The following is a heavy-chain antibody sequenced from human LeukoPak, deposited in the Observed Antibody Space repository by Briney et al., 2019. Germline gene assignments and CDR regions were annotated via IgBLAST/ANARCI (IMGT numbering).Heavy chain of an antibody. CDR3: VRAHHPGGWFDP. CDR2: MNQDGSEI. CDR1: GFTFSTSW. Sequence: GGSLKLSCAASGFTFSTSWMTWIRQAPGKGLEWVASMNQDGSEIHYVDSVKGRFTISRDNAKNSLFLQMNSLTADDTSVHYCVRAHHPGGWFDPWGQGTLVTVSS. J-gene: IGHJ5*02. D-gene: IGHD3-10*01. V-gene: IGHV3-7*04.